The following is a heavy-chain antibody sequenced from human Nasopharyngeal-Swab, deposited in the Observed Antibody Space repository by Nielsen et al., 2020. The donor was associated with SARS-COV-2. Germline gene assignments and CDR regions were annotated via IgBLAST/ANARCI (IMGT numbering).Heavy chain of an antibody. D-gene: IGHD5-12*01. CDR1: GFTFSSYS. V-gene: IGHV3-21*04. CDR2: ISSSSSYI. Sequence: GGSLRISCAASGFTFSSYSMNWVRQAPGKGLEWVSSISSSSSYIYYADSVKGRFTISRDNSKNTVNLQMNSLRVEDTAIYYCAKDRDSGDDSDDYYHYYGMDVWGQGTTVTVFS. J-gene: IGHJ6*02. CDR3: AKDRDSGDDSDDYYHYYGMDV.